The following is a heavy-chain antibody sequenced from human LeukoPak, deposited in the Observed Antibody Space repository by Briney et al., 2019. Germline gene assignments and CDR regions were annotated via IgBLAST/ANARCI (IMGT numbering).Heavy chain of an antibody. CDR1: GGSISSYY. D-gene: IGHD5-24*01. J-gene: IGHJ4*02. CDR3: ARDGGDGYSY. CDR2: IYYSGST. Sequence: KLSETLSLTCTVSGGSISSYYWSWIRQPPGKGLEWIGYIYYSGSTNYNPSLKSRVTISVDTSKNQFSLKLSSVTAADTAVYYCARDGGDGYSYWGQGTLVTVSS. V-gene: IGHV4-59*01.